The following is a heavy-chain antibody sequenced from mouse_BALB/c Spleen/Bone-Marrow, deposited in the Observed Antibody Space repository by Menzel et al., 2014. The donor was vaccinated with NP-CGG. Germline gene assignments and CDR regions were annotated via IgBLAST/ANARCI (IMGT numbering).Heavy chain of an antibody. V-gene: IGHV1S29*02. J-gene: IGHJ4*01. CDR2: IYPYNGGT. D-gene: IGHD2-10*02. CDR1: GYTFTDYN. Sequence: VQLQHSGPELVKPGASVKISCKASGYTFTDYNMHWVKQSHGKSLEWIGYIYPYNGGTGYNQKFKSKATLAVDNSSSTAYMGLRSLTSEDSAVYYCTRREYGNYGYAMDYWGQGTSVTVSS. CDR3: TRREYGNYGYAMDY.